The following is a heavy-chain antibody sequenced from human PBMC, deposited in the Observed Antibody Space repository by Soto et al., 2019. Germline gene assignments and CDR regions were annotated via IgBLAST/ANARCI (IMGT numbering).Heavy chain of an antibody. CDR1: GFTFSSYA. CDR2: ISGSGGST. J-gene: IGHJ4*02. Sequence: PGGSLRLSCAASGFTFSSYAMSWVRQAPGKGLEWVSAISGSGGSTYYADSVKGRFTISRDNSKNTLYLQMNSLRAEDTAVYYCAKGRRLAAAGTPYYFDYWGQGTLVTVSS. D-gene: IGHD6-13*01. CDR3: AKGRRLAAAGTPYYFDY. V-gene: IGHV3-23*01.